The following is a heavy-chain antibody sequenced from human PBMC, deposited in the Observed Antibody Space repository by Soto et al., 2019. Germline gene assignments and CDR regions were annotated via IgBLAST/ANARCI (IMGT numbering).Heavy chain of an antibody. CDR2: INHSGST. Sequence: QVQLQQWGAGLLKPSETLSLTCAVYGGSFSGYYWSWIRQPPGKGLEWIGEINHSGSTNYNPSLKCRVSISVDTSKNQFALKLSSVTAADSAVYYCARAAPRYCSGGSCYSGRDSWGQGTLVTVSS. V-gene: IGHV4-34*01. CDR3: ARAAPRYCSGGSCYSGRDS. J-gene: IGHJ4*02. CDR1: GGSFSGYY. D-gene: IGHD2-15*01.